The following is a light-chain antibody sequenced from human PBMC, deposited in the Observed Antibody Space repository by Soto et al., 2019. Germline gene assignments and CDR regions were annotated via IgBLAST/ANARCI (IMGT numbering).Light chain of an antibody. Sequence: DIQMTQSPSTLSASVGDRVTITCRASQTISIWLAWYQQKPGKVPELLIYKASTLERGVPSRFIGSGSGTEFTLTISSLQPDDFATYYCQQYSSDSNTFGQGTRLEIK. J-gene: IGKJ2*01. CDR3: QQYSSDSNT. CDR1: QTISIW. CDR2: KAS. V-gene: IGKV1-5*03.